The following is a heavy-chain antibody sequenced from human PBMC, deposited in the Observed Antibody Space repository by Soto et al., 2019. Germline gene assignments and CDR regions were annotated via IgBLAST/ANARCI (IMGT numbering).Heavy chain of an antibody. CDR2: ISYDGSNK. CDR3: AKDRASSGWYWAGFDY. CDR1: GFTFSSYG. D-gene: IGHD6-19*01. Sequence: QVQLVESGGGVVQPGRSLRLSCAASGFTFSSYGMHWVRQAPGKGLEWVAVISYDGSNKYYADSVKGRFTISRDNSKNTLYLQMNSLRAEDTAVYYCAKDRASSGWYWAGFDYWGQGTLVTVSS. J-gene: IGHJ4*02. V-gene: IGHV3-30*18.